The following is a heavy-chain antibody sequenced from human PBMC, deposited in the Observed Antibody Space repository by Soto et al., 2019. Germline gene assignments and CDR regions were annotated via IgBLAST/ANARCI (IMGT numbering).Heavy chain of an antibody. J-gene: IGHJ6*02. CDR3: ARDLSGALGV. Sequence: SHTLSLTCAISGGSVSSNSAAWNRVRTSPSRGLELLGRTYYRSKWYDDFALSVRSRLTINPDTSKNQFSLQLSSVTPEDTANYCARDLSGALGVWGQGTTVTVSS. V-gene: IGHV6-1*01. D-gene: IGHD6-25*01. CDR2: TYYRSKWYD. CDR1: GGSVSSNSAA.